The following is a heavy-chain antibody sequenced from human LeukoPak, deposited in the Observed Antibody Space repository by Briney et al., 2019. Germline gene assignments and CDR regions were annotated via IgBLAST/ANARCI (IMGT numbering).Heavy chain of an antibody. CDR1: GFTFDDYA. J-gene: IGHJ6*03. D-gene: IGHD6-6*01. V-gene: IGHV3-9*03. Sequence: GGSLRLSCAASGFTFDDYAMHWVRQAPGKGLEWVSGISWNSGSIGYADSVKGRFTISRDNAKNSLYLQMNSLRAEDMALYYCAKVSSHRPDDYMDVWGKGTTVTVSS. CDR3: AKVSSHRPDDYMDV. CDR2: ISWNSGSI.